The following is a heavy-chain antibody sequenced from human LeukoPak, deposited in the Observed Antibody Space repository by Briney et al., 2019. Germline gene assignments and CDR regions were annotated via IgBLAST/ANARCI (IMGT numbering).Heavy chain of an antibody. J-gene: IGHJ4*02. CDR3: TRDTAVGTGG. V-gene: IGHV4-38-2*02. Sequence: SETLSLTCTVSGYSISSGYYWGWIRPPPGKGLEWIGSIFHSGSTHYNPSLQSRVTISVDTSKNQFSLKLTSVTAADTAVYYCTRDTAVGTGGWGQGTLVTVSS. D-gene: IGHD6-13*01. CDR2: IFHSGST. CDR1: GYSISSGYY.